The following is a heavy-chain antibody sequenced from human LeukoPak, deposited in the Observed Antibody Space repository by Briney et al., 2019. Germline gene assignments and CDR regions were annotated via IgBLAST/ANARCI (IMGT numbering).Heavy chain of an antibody. J-gene: IGHJ4*02. CDR1: GFTVSSNY. CDR3: AKQPPHSSSWHFDY. V-gene: IGHV3-66*04. CDR2: IYSGGST. Sequence: GGSLRLSCAASGFTVSSNYMSWVRQAPGKGLEWVSVIYSGGSTYYADSVKGRFTISRDNSKNTLYLQMNSLRAEDTAVYYCAKQPPHSSSWHFDYWGQGTLVTVSS. D-gene: IGHD6-13*01.